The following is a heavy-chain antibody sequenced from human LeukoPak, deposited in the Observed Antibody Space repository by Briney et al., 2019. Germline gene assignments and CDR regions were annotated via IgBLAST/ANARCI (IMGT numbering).Heavy chain of an antibody. V-gene: IGHV1-18*01. Sequence: ASVKVSCKASGYTFTNYGINWVRQAPGQALEWMGWISPYNGNTNYAQRLQGRVTMTTDTSTSTAYMELRSLRSDDTAVYYCAGFLYCSSTSCSFDYFDYWGQGTLVTVSS. CDR2: ISPYNGNT. D-gene: IGHD2-2*01. J-gene: IGHJ4*02. CDR3: AGFLYCSSTSCSFDYFDY. CDR1: GYTFTNYG.